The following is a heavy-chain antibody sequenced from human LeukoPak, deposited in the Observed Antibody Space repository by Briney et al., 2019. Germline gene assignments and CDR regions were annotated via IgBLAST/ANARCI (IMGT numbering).Heavy chain of an antibody. CDR3: ARVQCTSTVCYTGWFDP. J-gene: IGHJ5*02. Sequence: SVKVSCKASGGTLSTHAISWVRQAPGQGLEWMGGITPIFGRANYAQKFQGRVTITTEESTSTAYMELSSLRSEDTAVYYCARVQCTSTVCYTGWFDPWGQGTLVTVSS. D-gene: IGHD2-2*02. CDR1: GGTLSTHA. V-gene: IGHV1-69*05. CDR2: ITPIFGRA.